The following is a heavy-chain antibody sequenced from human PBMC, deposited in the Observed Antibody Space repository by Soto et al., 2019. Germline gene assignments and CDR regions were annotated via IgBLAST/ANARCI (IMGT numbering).Heavy chain of an antibody. CDR3: ARDGCSSTSCYLV. V-gene: IGHV4-31*03. D-gene: IGHD2-2*01. CDR2: MYYSGST. J-gene: IGHJ4*02. CDR1: GGSISSGGYY. Sequence: QVQLQESGPGLVKPSQTLSLTCTVSGGSISSGGYYWSWIRQHAGKGLEWIGYMYYSGSTYYNPSLKSRVTISVDTSKNQFSLKLSSVNAADTAVYYCARDGCSSTSCYLVWGQGTLVTVSS.